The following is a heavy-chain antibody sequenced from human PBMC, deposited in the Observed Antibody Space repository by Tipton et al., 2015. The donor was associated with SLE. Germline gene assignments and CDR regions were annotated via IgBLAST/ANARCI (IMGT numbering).Heavy chain of an antibody. J-gene: IGHJ4*02. V-gene: IGHV4-34*01. D-gene: IGHD3-16*01. Sequence: TLSLTCAVYGGSFSGYYWSWIRQPAGKGLEWIGEINHSGSTNYNPSLKSRVTISVDTSKNQFSLKLSSVTAADTAVYYCARHMITGGEFDYWGQGTLVTVSS. CDR2: INHSGST. CDR3: ARHMITGGEFDY. CDR1: GGSFSGYY.